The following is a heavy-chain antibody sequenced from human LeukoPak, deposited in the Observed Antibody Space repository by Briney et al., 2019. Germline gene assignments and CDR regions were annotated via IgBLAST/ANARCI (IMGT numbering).Heavy chain of an antibody. V-gene: IGHV3-23*01. D-gene: IGHD1-14*01. CDR1: GFTFSTYA. CDR2: ISGSGGST. J-gene: IGHJ4*02. Sequence: PGGSLRLSCAASGFTFSTYAMSWVRQAPGRGLEWVSAISGSGGSTFNADSVKGRFTISRDNSKNTLVLQMNSLRAEDTAIYYCAKDHPSGYYFDYWGQGTLVTVYS. CDR3: AKDHPSGYYFDY.